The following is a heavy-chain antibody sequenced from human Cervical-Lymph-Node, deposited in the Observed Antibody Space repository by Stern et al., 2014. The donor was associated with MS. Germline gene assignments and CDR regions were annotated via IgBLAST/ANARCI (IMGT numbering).Heavy chain of an antibody. CDR3: ARGITGTDFDY. Sequence: VQLVQSGGGLVRPGVSLRLTCAASGFTFSDYYMSWIRQAPGKGLDWVSYISSRGGTIYYADSVRGRFTISRDNTKNSLYLQMNSLRAEDTAVYYCARGITGTDFDYWGQGTLVTVSS. CDR1: GFTFSDYY. CDR2: ISSRGGTI. V-gene: IGHV3-11*01. D-gene: IGHD1-20*01. J-gene: IGHJ4*02.